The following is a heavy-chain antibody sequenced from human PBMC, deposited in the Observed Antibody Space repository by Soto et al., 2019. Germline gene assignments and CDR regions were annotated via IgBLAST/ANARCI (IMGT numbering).Heavy chain of an antibody. CDR3: ARGPNGYSSSWPLELFDY. CDR2: IIPIFGTA. Sequence: ASVKVSCKASGGTFSSYAISWVRQAPGQGLEWMGGIIPIFGTANYAQKFQGRVTITADESTSTAYMELSSLRPEDTAVYYCARGPNGYSSSWPLELFDYWGQGTLVTVSS. CDR1: GGTFSSYA. V-gene: IGHV1-69*13. D-gene: IGHD6-13*01. J-gene: IGHJ4*02.